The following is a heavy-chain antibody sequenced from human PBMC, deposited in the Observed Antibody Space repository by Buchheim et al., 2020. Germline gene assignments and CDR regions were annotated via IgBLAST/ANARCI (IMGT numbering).Heavy chain of an antibody. CDR2: ISYDGSNK. J-gene: IGHJ4*02. D-gene: IGHD5-24*01. CDR3: AKDRVGDGYNSYFDY. Sequence: QVQLVESGGGVVQPGRSLRLSCAASGFTFSSYGMHWVRQAPGKGLEWVAVISYDGSNKYYADSVKGRFTISRDTSKNTLYLQMNSLRAEDTAVYYCAKDRVGDGYNSYFDYWGQGTL. CDR1: GFTFSSYG. V-gene: IGHV3-30*18.